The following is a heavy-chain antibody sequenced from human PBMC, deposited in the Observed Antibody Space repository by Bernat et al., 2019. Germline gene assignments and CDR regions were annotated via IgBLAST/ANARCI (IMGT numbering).Heavy chain of an antibody. J-gene: IGHJ5*02. CDR1: GFTFSSYA. Sequence: QVQLVESGGGVVQPGRSLRLSCAASGFTFSSYAMHWVRQAPGKGLEWVAVISYDGSNKYYADSVKGRFTISRDNSKNTLYLQMNSLRAEDTAVYYCARRRGVRGVIGNNGFDPWGQGTLVTVSS. D-gene: IGHD3-10*01. CDR2: ISYDGSNK. CDR3: ARRRGVRGVIGNNGFDP. V-gene: IGHV3-30-3*01.